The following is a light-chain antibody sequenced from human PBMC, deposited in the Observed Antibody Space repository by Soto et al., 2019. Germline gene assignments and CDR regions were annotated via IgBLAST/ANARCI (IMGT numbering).Light chain of an antibody. V-gene: IGLV2-14*03. CDR1: SSDVGAYDF. CDR2: EVS. CDR3: SSYTTSSTRV. J-gene: IGLJ1*01. Sequence: QSALAQPASVSGSPGQSITISCTGTSSDVGAYDFVSWYQQHPYKAPKLMIFEVSNRPSGVSYRFSGSKSVNTATLTISGLQAEDEADYYCSSYTTSSTRVFGTGTKVTVL.